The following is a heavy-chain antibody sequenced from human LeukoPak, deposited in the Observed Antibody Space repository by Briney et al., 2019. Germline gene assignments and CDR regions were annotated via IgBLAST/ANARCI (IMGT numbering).Heavy chain of an antibody. CDR1: GYTFTGYY. J-gene: IGHJ6*02. CDR2: INPNSGGT. D-gene: IGHD2-21*01. V-gene: IGHV1-2*06. CDR3: ARFLFFGRRAGMDV. Sequence: ASMKVSCKASGYTFTGYYMHWVRQAPGQGLEWMGRINPNSGGTNYAQKFQGRVTMTRDTSISTAYMELSRLRSDDTAVYYCARFLFFGRRAGMDVWGQGTTVTVSS.